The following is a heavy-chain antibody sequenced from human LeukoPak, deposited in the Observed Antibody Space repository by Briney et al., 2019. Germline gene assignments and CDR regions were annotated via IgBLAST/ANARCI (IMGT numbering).Heavy chain of an antibody. CDR3: ARFAWGYYRYIDY. J-gene: IGHJ4*02. CDR2: IYYSGST. CDR1: GGSISSSSYY. D-gene: IGHD3-16*02. V-gene: IGHV4-39*07. Sequence: SETLSLTCTVSGGSISSSSYYWGWIRQPPGKGLEWIGSIYYSGSTHYNPSLKSRVTISVDTSKNQFSLKLSSVTAADTAVYYCARFAWGYYRYIDYWGQGTLVTVSS.